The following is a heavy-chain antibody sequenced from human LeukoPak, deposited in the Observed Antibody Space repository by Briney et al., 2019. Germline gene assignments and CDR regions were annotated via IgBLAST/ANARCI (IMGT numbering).Heavy chain of an antibody. J-gene: IGHJ5*02. D-gene: IGHD3-22*01. CDR3: AKAGPASSDYLNWFDP. CDR2: ISGSGGST. Sequence: PGGSLRLSCAASRFTFSTYAMNWVRQAPGKGLEWVSVISGSGGSTYYADSVKGRFTISRDNSKNTLYLQMNSLRVEDTAVYYCAKAGPASSDYLNWFDPWGQGTLVTVSS. CDR1: RFTFSTYA. V-gene: IGHV3-23*01.